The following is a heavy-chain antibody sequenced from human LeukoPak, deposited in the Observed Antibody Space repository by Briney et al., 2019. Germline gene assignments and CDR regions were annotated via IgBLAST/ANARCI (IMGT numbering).Heavy chain of an antibody. CDR2: ISYDGSNE. V-gene: IGHV3-30*04. J-gene: IGHJ5*02. D-gene: IGHD6-19*01. CDR3: ARDSSGSYNWFDP. CDR1: GFTFSSYA. Sequence: GRSLRLSCAASGFTFSSYAMHWVRQAPGKGLEWVAVISYDGSNEYYPDSVKGRFTISRDNSKNTLYLQMNSLRAEDTSVYYCARDSSGSYNWFDPWGQGTLVTVSS.